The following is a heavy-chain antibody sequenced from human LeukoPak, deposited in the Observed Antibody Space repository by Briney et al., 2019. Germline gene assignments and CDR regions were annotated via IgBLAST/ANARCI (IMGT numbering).Heavy chain of an antibody. D-gene: IGHD6-13*01. J-gene: IGHJ4*02. V-gene: IGHV3-9*01. CDR1: GFTFDDYA. CDR3: AKGIAAAVTYYFDY. CDR2: ISWNSGSI. Sequence: GGSLRLSCAASGFTFDDYAMHWVRQAPGKGLEWVSGISWNSGSIGYAGSVKGRFTISRDNAKNSLYLQMNSLRAEDTALYYCAKGIAAAVTYYFDYWGQGTLVTVSS.